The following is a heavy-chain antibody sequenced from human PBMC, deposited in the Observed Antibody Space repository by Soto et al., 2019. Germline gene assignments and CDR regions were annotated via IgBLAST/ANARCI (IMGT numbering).Heavy chain of an antibody. CDR1: GFTFSSYA. D-gene: IGHD3-3*01. CDR3: ARDRGSDFWTWLRYGMDV. V-gene: IGHV3-30-3*01. Sequence: QVQLVESGGGVVQPGRSLRLSCAASGFTFSSYAMHWVRQAPGKGLEWVAVISYDGSNKYYADSVKGRFTISRDNSKNTLYLQMNSLRAEDTAVYYCARDRGSDFWTWLRYGMDVWGQGTTVTVSS. J-gene: IGHJ6*02. CDR2: ISYDGSNK.